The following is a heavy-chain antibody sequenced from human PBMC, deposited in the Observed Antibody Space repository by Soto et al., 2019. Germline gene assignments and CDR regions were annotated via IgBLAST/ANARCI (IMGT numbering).Heavy chain of an antibody. CDR3: ATSTDSSLFDP. CDR2: IIPIFGTA. Sequence: SGKVSCKASGGTFRSYVISWVRQAPGQGLEWMGGIIPIFGTANYAQKFQGRVTITADESTSTAYMELSSLRSEDTAVYYCATSTDSSLFDPWGQGTLVTVSS. J-gene: IGHJ5*02. D-gene: IGHD6-6*01. V-gene: IGHV1-69*13. CDR1: GGTFRSYV.